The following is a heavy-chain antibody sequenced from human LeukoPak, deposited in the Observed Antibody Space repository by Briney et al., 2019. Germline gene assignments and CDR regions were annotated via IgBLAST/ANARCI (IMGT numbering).Heavy chain of an antibody. CDR3: AKGDSGSYWAFDY. J-gene: IGHJ4*02. CDR2: ISGSGGST. D-gene: IGHD1-26*01. V-gene: IGHV3-23*01. Sequence: GGSLRLSCAASGFTFSSYAMSWVRQAPGKGLEWVSAISGSGGSTYYADSVKGRFTISRDNSKNMLYLQMNSLRAEDTAVYYCAKGDSGSYWAFDYWGQGTLVTVSS. CDR1: GFTFSSYA.